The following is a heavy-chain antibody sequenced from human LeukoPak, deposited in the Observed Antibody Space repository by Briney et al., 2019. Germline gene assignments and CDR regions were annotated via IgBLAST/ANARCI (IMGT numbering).Heavy chain of an antibody. CDR1: GGSFSGYY. V-gene: IGHV4-34*01. D-gene: IGHD4-17*01. J-gene: IGHJ5*02. Sequence: PSETLSLTCAVYGGSFSGYYWSWIRQPPGKGLEWIGEINHSGSTNYNPSLKSRVTISVDTSNNQFSLKLSSVTAADTAVYYCARGDMTTVTTYQFDPWGQGTLVTVSS. CDR2: INHSGST. CDR3: ARGDMTTVTTYQFDP.